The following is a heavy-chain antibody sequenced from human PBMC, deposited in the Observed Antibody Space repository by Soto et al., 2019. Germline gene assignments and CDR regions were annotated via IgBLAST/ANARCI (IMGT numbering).Heavy chain of an antibody. D-gene: IGHD2-15*01. CDR3: ARGGVAATAYYYYYGMDV. CDR1: GYTFTSYD. J-gene: IGHJ6*01. V-gene: IGHV1-8*01. Sequence: QVQLVQSGAEVKKPGASVKVSCKASGYTFTSYDINWVRQATGQGLEWMGWMNPNSGNTGYAQKFQGRVTMTRNNTISTAYMELSSLRYEDTAMYYCARGGVAATAYYYYYGMDVWGQGTTVTASS. CDR2: MNPNSGNT.